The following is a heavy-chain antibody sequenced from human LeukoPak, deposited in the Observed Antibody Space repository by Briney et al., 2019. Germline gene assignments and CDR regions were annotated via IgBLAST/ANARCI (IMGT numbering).Heavy chain of an antibody. D-gene: IGHD5-24*01. J-gene: IGHJ6*02. Sequence: PGGSLRLSCAASGFTFSSYAMSWVRQAPGKGLEWVPAISGSGGSTYYADSVKGRFTISRDNSKNTLYLQMNSLRAEDTAVYYCAKGMAQGNYYGMDVWGQGTTVTVSS. V-gene: IGHV3-23*01. CDR2: ISGSGGST. CDR1: GFTFSSYA. CDR3: AKGMAQGNYYGMDV.